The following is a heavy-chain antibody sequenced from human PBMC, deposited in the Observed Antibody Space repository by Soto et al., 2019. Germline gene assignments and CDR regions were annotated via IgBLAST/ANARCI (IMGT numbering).Heavy chain of an antibody. CDR3: AREGNEATAEGKWFDP. V-gene: IGHV4-61*08. J-gene: IGHJ5*02. D-gene: IGHD1-26*01. CDR2: IYYSGST. Sequence: SETLSLTCTVSGGSISSGGYYRSWIRQHPGKGLEWIGYIYYSGSTNYNPSLKSRVTISVDTSKNQFSLKLSSVTAADTAVYYCAREGNEATAEGKWFDPWGQGTLVTVSS. CDR1: GGSISSGGYY.